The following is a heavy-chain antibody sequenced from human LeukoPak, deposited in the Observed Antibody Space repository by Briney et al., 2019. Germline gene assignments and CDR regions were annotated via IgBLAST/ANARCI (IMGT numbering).Heavy chain of an antibody. Sequence: GGSLRLSCAASRLTFSSYSMNWVRQAPGKGLEWVSSISSSSSYIYYADSVKGRFTISRDNAKNSLYLQMNSLRAEDTAVYYCARDLRYNWNDGNYWGQGTLVTVSS. D-gene: IGHD1-20*01. CDR2: ISSSSSYI. V-gene: IGHV3-21*01. J-gene: IGHJ4*02. CDR1: RLTFSSYS. CDR3: ARDLRYNWNDGNY.